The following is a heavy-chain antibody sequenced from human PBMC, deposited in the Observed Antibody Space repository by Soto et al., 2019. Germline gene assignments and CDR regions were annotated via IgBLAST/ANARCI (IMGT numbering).Heavy chain of an antibody. CDR1: GFTNYG. J-gene: IGHJ5*02. Sequence: QVQLVESGGGVVQPGRSLRLSCADSGFTNYGMHWVRQAPGKGLEWLALISYDGSDKYYADSVKGRCTISRDNSKNTLYLQMNSLRPEDTAVYYCVRDHYCSGGSCHSDDQWFDPWGQGTLVTVSS. CDR2: ISYDGSDK. D-gene: IGHD2-15*01. V-gene: IGHV3-30*03. CDR3: VRDHYCSGGSCHSDDQWFDP.